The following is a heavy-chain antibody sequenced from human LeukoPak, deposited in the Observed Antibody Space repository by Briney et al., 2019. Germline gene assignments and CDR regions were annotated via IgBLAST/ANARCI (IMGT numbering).Heavy chain of an antibody. V-gene: IGHV3-23*01. D-gene: IGHD2-21*01. CDR2: ISITGGST. CDR1: GFTFSSYP. J-gene: IGHJ4*02. Sequence: GGSLRPSWEAAGFTFSSYPMSWFRQPPGKGLGWVSTISITGGSTYSADSVKGRFTISRDNSKNTLYLQMNSLRADDTAFYYCAKDINYSKGSDYWGQGTLVTVSS. CDR3: AKDINYSKGSDY.